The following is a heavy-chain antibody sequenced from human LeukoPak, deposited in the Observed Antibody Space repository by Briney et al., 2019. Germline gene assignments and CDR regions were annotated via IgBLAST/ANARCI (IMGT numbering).Heavy chain of an antibody. Sequence: PGGSLRLSCAASGFTVSNNYMSWVRQAPGRLEWLSVSYSGETQYADSVKGRFTIFRDDSKNTVYLQMNSLRDEDTATYYCVRDQFSWGQGTTVTVSS. CDR3: VRDQFS. CDR2: SYSGET. V-gene: IGHV3-66*01. D-gene: IGHD3-3*01. CDR1: GFTVSNNY. J-gene: IGHJ6*02.